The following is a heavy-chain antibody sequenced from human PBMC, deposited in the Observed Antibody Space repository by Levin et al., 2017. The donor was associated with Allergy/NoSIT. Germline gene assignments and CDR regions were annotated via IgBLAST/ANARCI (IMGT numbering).Heavy chain of an antibody. CDR3: ARGGQLRVKGSDY. J-gene: IGHJ4*02. CDR1: XGACMDSY. V-gene: IGHV4-34*01. CDR2: INHSGST. D-gene: IGHD2-2*01. Sequence: SETLSLTCAXXXGACMDSYFEEARQPPGKGLEWIGEINHSGSTNYNPSLKSRVTISVDTSKNQFSLKLSSVTAADTAVYYCARGGQLRVKGSDYWGQGTLVTVSS.